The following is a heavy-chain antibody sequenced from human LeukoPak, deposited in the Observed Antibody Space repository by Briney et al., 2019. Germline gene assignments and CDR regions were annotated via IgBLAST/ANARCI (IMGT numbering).Heavy chain of an antibody. Sequence: QTGGSLRLSCAASGFTFSSYGMHWVRQAPGKGLEWVAVISYDGSNKYYADSVKGRFTISRDNSKNTLYLQMNSLRAEDTAAYYCARGGYYYDSTPADYWGQGTLVTVSS. CDR3: ARGGYYYDSTPADY. CDR1: GFTFSSYG. J-gene: IGHJ4*02. D-gene: IGHD3-22*01. V-gene: IGHV3-30*03. CDR2: ISYDGSNK.